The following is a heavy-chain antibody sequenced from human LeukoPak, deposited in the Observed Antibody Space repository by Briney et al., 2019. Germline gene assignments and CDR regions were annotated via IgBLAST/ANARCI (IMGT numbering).Heavy chain of an antibody. CDR2: IYTSGST. D-gene: IGHD2-15*01. CDR1: GGSISSYY. CDR3: ARDSVVVVAATHAFDI. J-gene: IGHJ3*02. V-gene: IGHV4-4*07. Sequence: SETLSLTCTVSGGSISSYYWSWIRQPAGQGLEWIGRIYTSGSTNYNPSLKSRVTMSVDTSKNQFSLKLSSVTAADTAVYYCARDSVVVVAATHAFDIWGQGTMVTVSS.